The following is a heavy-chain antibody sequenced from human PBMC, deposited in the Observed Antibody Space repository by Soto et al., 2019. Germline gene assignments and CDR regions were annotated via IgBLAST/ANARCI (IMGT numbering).Heavy chain of an antibody. V-gene: IGHV4-59*01. J-gene: IGHJ4*02. CDR3: ARVVYEIVTGYPKVGDYFFDY. D-gene: IGHD3-9*01. Sequence: SETLSLTCTVSGDSISAYYWSWIRQPPGKGLEWIGYIHYSGSTDYNPSLKSRGAISVDTSKNQFSLKLSSVTAADTAVYYCARVVYEIVTGYPKVGDYFFDYWGQGTLVTVSS. CDR1: GDSISAYY. CDR2: IHYSGST.